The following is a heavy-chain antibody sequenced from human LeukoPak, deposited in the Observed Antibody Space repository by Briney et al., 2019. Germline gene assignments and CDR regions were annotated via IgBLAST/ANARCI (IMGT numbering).Heavy chain of an antibody. CDR2: IYFSGST. Sequence: SETLSLTCAVPGAAISNYWSWLRQPAGKGLEWIGRIYFSGSTNYNPSLKSRVTMSVDTSKNQFSLKLSSVTAADTAIYYCARVGDFDTYYYYFMDVWGQGTMVTVSS. CDR3: ARVGDFDTYYYYFMDV. CDR1: GAAISNY. J-gene: IGHJ6*03. V-gene: IGHV4-4*07. D-gene: IGHD3-16*01.